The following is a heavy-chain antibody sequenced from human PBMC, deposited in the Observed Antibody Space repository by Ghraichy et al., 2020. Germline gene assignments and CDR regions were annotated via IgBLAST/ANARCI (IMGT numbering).Heavy chain of an antibody. CDR3: VRTGVAVAGVDC. CDR2: ISSDSNGANT. Sequence: GGSLRLSCSASGFTFSSYDMHWVRQAPGKGLEYVSAISSDSNGANTYYADSMKGRFTISRDNSKNTLYLQMSSLRADDTAVYYCVRTGVAVAGVDCWGQGTTVTVSS. CDR1: GFTFSSYD. J-gene: IGHJ6*02. D-gene: IGHD6-19*01. V-gene: IGHV3-64D*09.